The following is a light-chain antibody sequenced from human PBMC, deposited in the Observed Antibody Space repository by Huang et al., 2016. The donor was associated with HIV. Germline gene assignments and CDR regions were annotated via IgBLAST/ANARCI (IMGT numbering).Light chain of an antibody. V-gene: IGKV4-1*01. J-gene: IGKJ1*01. CDR3: QQHYSSPWT. CDR1: QHVGSS. Sequence: DIVMTQSPDSLAVSLGERATINCQSSQHVGSSFAWYQQNPGQSPKLLIYCASTRTFGVPDRFSGSGSGTDSTLTISSLQAADVAVYYCQQHYSSPWTFGQGTKVEIK. CDR2: CAS.